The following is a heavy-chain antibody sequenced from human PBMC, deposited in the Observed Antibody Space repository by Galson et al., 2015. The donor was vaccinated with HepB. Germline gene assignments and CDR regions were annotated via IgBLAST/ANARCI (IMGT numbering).Heavy chain of an antibody. V-gene: IGHV1-24*01. CDR2: FDPEDGET. CDR3: ATVDPLGYSSSSGSPHYYYYYYMDV. J-gene: IGHJ6*03. CDR1: GYTLTELS. D-gene: IGHD6-6*01. Sequence: SVKVSCKVSGYTLTELSMHWVRQAPGKGLEWMGGFDPEDGETIYAQKFQGRVTMTEDTSTDTAYMELSSLRSEDTAVYYCATVDPLGYSSSSGSPHYYYYYYMDVWGKGTTVTVSS.